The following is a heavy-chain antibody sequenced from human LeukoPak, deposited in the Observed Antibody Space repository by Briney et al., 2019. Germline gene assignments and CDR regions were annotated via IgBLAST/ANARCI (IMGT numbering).Heavy chain of an antibody. V-gene: IGHV1-2*02. CDR2: INPNSGGT. CDR1: GYTFTAYY. D-gene: IGHD3-22*01. CDR3: ARTNYASGGYYIDY. Sequence: ASVKVSCEASGYTFTAYYMHWVRQAPGQGLEWMGWINPNSGGTNYAQTFQGRVTMTRDTSISTAYMELSRLRSDDTAVYYCARTNYASGGYYIDYWGQGTLVTVSS. J-gene: IGHJ4*02.